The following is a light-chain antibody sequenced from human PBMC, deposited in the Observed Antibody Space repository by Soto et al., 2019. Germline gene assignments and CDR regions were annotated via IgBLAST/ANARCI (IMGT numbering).Light chain of an antibody. CDR1: ESVHRN. CDR2: YAS. J-gene: IGKJ3*01. V-gene: IGKV3-15*01. Sequence: EMVMTQSPATLSVSPGERVTLSCRASESVHRNLAWYQQKPGQGPSLLIYYASTRATGVPDRFTGSGSGTEFTLTTSSLQSEDFGVYHCQHYSNWPPTFGPGTKVEIK. CDR3: QHYSNWPPT.